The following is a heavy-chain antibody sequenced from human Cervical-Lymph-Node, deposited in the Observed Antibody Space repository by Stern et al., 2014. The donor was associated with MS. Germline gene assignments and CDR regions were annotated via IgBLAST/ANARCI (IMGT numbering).Heavy chain of an antibody. CDR3: AHMLRPAALEYYYYYGMDV. CDR1: GFSLSTSGVG. Sequence: QVTLRESGPTLVKPTQTLTLTCTFSGFSLSTSGVGVGWIRQPPGKALEWLAVIYGDDDKRYSPSLKSRLTITKDTSKNQVVLTVTNMDPFDTATYYCAHMLRPAALEYYYYYGMDVWGQGTTVTVSS. CDR2: IYGDDDK. J-gene: IGHJ6*02. V-gene: IGHV2-5*02. D-gene: IGHD2-2*01.